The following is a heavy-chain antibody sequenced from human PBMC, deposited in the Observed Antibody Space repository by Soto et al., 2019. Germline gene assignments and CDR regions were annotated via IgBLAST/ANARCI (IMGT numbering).Heavy chain of an antibody. CDR2: ISNRAGIT. CDR3: ANQYKWNEDPFDS. V-gene: IGHV3-23*01. CDR1: GFTFRSYA. Sequence: EVQLLESGGGLVQPGGSLRLYCAASGFTFRSYAMSWVRQAPGKGLEWVSCISNRAGITYYADSVKGRFTISSDNFKNTLYLQMNSLRAEDTAVYYCANQYKWNEDPFDSWGQGNLVPVSS. D-gene: IGHD1-20*01. J-gene: IGHJ4*02.